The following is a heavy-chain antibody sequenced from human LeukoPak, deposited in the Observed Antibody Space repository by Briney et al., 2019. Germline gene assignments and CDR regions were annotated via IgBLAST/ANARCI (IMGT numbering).Heavy chain of an antibody. CDR3: ARAAGYSYGYYFDY. CDR2: INHSGST. J-gene: IGHJ4*02. Sequence: PSETLSLTCAVYGGSFSGYYWSWIRQPPGKGLEWIGEINHSGSTNYNPSLKSRATISVDTSKNQFSLKLSSVTAADTAVYYCARAAGYSYGYYFDYWGQGTLVTVSS. V-gene: IGHV4-34*01. D-gene: IGHD5-18*01. CDR1: GGSFSGYY.